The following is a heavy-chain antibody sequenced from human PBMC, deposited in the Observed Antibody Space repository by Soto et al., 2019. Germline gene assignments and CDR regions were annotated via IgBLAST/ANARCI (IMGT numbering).Heavy chain of an antibody. CDR1: GGSFSGYY. V-gene: IGHV4-34*01. CDR2: INHSGST. J-gene: IGHJ5*02. CDR3: ARDMAVAGNNWFDP. D-gene: IGHD6-19*01. Sequence: KTSETLSLTCAVYGGSFSGYYWSWIRQPPGKGLEWIGEINHSGSTNYNPSLKSRVTISVDTSKNRFSLKLSSVTAADTAVYYCARDMAVAGNNWFDPWGQGTLVTVSS.